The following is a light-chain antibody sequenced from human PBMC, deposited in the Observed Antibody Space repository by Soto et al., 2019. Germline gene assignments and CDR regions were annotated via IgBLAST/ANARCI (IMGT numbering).Light chain of an antibody. CDR1: ESISGW. Sequence: DIQMTQSPSTLSASIGDRVTITCRASESISGWLAWYQQKPGKAPKLLIYKVSSLESGVPSRFSGSGSETEFTLPISSLQPDDFATYSCQQHHALWTFGQGTRVEIK. CDR3: QQHHALWT. V-gene: IGKV1-5*03. J-gene: IGKJ1*01. CDR2: KVS.